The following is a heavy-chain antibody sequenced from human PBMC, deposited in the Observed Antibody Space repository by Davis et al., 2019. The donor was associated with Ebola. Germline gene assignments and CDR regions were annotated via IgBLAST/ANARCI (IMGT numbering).Heavy chain of an antibody. Sequence: GESLKISCAASGFTFSSYWMHWVRQAPGKGLVWVSRINSDGSSTSYADSVKGRFTISRDNAKNTLCLQMNSLRAEDTAVYYCARGQNWFDPWGQGTLVTVSS. CDR3: ARGQNWFDP. CDR1: GFTFSSYW. V-gene: IGHV3-74*01. CDR2: INSDGSST. J-gene: IGHJ5*02.